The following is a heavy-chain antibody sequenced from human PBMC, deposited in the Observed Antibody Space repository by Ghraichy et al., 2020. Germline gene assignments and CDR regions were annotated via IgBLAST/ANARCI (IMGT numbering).Heavy chain of an antibody. V-gene: IGHV4-59*01. CDR1: GGSISSYY. J-gene: IGHJ3*02. Sequence: GSLRLSCTVSGGSISSYYWTWIRQPPGKGLEWIGYIYYSGSTNYNPSLKSRVTISVDTSKNQFSLKVSSVTAADTAVYYCARKPWYYAFDIWGQGTMVTVSS. CDR3: ARKPWYYAFDI. CDR2: IYYSGST. D-gene: IGHD6-13*01.